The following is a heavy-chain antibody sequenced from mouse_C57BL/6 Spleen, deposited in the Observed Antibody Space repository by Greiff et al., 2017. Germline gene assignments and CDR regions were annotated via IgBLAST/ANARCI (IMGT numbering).Heavy chain of an antibody. J-gene: IGHJ2*01. CDR3: ARKGSTAVVECDY. CDR2: IYPISGNT. V-gene: IGHV1-81*01. D-gene: IGHD1-1*01. CDR1: GYTFTSYG. Sequence: VQVEEPGAELARPGASVKLSCKASGYTFTSYGISWVKQRTVQGLEWIGNIYPISGNTYYNEKFKGKATLTADKSSSTAYMELRSLTSEDSAVYFCARKGSTAVVECDYWGQGTTLTVSS.